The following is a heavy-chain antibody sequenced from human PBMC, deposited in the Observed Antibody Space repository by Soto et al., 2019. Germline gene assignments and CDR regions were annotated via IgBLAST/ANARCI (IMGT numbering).Heavy chain of an antibody. V-gene: IGHV3-23*01. CDR1: GFTFSSYA. D-gene: IGHD2-15*01. CDR2: ISGSGGST. Sequence: EVQLLESGGGLVQPGGSLRLSCAASGFTFSSYAMSWVRQAPGKGLEWVSAISGSGGSTYYADSVKGRFTISRDNSKKTLYLQKNSLRAEDTAVYYCAKDDCSGGSCYSQWAFDIWGQGTMVTVSS. CDR3: AKDDCSGGSCYSQWAFDI. J-gene: IGHJ3*02.